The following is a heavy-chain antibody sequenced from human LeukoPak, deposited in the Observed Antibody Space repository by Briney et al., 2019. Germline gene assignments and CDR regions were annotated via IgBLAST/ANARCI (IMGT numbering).Heavy chain of an antibody. V-gene: IGHV1-46*01. CDR3: ARDFWGYLDY. Sequence: APVKVSCKASGYTFTSYYMHWVRQAPGQGLEWMGIINPSGGSTSYAQKFQGRVTMTRDTSTSTVYMEPSSLRSEDTAVYYCARDFWGYLDYWGQGTLVTVSS. D-gene: IGHD3-16*01. CDR1: GYTFTSYY. CDR2: INPSGGST. J-gene: IGHJ4*02.